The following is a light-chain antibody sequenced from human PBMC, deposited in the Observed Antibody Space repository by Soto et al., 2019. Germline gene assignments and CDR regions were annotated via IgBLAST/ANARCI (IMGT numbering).Light chain of an antibody. V-gene: IGLV2-14*01. CDR1: SSDAGGYNY. Sequence: QSVLTQPASVSGSPGQSITIACTGTSSDAGGYNYVSWYQQHPGKAPKFMIYDVSNRPSGVFNRVSGSKSGNTASLTISGLQAEDEADYYCCSYTTSNTRQIVFGTGTKLTVL. CDR3: CSYTTSNTRQIV. CDR2: DVS. J-gene: IGLJ1*01.